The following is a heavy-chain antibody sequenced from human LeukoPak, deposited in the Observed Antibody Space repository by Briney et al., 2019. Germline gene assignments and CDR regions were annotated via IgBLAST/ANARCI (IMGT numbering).Heavy chain of an antibody. D-gene: IGHD3-22*01. Sequence: PSETLSLTCTVSGGSISSYSWSWIRQPPGKGLEWFGNIYYSGSTNYNPSLKSRVTRSVDTSKNQFSLKLSSVTAADTAVYYCARVYYYDSSGYWVYYFDYWGQGTLVTVSS. CDR1: GGSISSYS. V-gene: IGHV4-59*01. J-gene: IGHJ4*02. CDR2: IYYSGST. CDR3: ARVYYYDSSGYWVYYFDY.